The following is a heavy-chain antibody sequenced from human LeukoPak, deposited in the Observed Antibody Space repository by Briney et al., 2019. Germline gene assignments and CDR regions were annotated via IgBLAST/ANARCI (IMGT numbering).Heavy chain of an antibody. CDR1: GVSISSYY. D-gene: IGHD1-1*01. V-gene: IGHV4-59*01. CDR2: VYYDGNT. J-gene: IGHJ5*02. CDR3: ASLEYSTGKRNLP. Sequence: SETLSLTCTVSGVSISSYYWSWIRQPPGKGLEYIGYVYYDGNTNYNPSLKSRVTISLDTSKSRSSLNLSSVTAADTAIYYCASLEYSTGKRNLPWGQGTLVTVSS.